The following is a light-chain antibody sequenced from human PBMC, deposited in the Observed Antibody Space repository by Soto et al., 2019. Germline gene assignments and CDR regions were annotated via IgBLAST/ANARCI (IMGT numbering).Light chain of an antibody. CDR1: QSVSSY. CDR3: QQRSNRPLT. J-gene: IGKJ4*01. Sequence: EIVLTQSPATVSLSPGERATLSCRASQSVSSYLAWYQQKPGQAPRLLIYDASNRATGIPARFSGSGSGTDFTLTISSLEPEDFAVYYCQQRSNRPLTFGGGTKVAIK. V-gene: IGKV3-11*01. CDR2: DAS.